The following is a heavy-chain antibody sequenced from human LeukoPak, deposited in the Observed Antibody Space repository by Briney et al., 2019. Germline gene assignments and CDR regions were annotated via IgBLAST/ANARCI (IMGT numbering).Heavy chain of an antibody. V-gene: IGHV4-39*01. J-gene: IGHJ4*02. D-gene: IGHD2-8*01. Sequence: PSETLSLTCTVSGGSISSSSYYWGWIRQPPGKGLEWIGSIYYSGSTYYNPSLKSRVTISVDTSKNQFSLKLSSVTAADTAVYYCARHRLMVYAIRWIDYWGQGTLVTVSS. CDR1: GGSISSSSYY. CDR3: ARHRLMVYAIRWIDY. CDR2: IYYSGST.